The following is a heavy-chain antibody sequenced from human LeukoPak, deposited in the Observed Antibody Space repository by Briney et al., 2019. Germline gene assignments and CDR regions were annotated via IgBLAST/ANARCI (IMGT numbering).Heavy chain of an antibody. V-gene: IGHV3-30*02. Sequence: PGGSLRLSCAASGFTFSSYGMHWVRQAPGKGLEWVAFIRYDGSNKYYADSVKGLFTISRDNSKNTLYLQMNSLRAEDTAVYYCAKDLDSSSSPRDYWGQGTLVTVSS. CDR3: AKDLDSSSSPRDY. D-gene: IGHD6-6*01. CDR1: GFTFSSYG. CDR2: IRYDGSNK. J-gene: IGHJ4*02.